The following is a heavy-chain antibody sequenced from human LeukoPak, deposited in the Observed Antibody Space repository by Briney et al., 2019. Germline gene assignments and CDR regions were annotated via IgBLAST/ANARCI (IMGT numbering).Heavy chain of an antibody. Sequence: GGSLRLSCAASGFTVSSIYISWVRQAPGKGLEWVSSISSSSSYIYYADSVKGRFTISRDNAKNSLYLQMNSLRAEDTAVYYCARGRIVVVPAAMPYFDYWGQGTLVTVSS. V-gene: IGHV3-21*01. CDR1: GFTVSSIY. J-gene: IGHJ4*02. CDR3: ARGRIVVVPAAMPYFDY. CDR2: ISSSSSYI. D-gene: IGHD2-2*01.